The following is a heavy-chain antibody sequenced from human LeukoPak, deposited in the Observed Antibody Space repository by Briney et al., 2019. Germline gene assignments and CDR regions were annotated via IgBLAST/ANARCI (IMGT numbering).Heavy chain of an antibody. CDR3: ARLVVPAAPTGGAFDI. Sequence: GGSLRLSCVGSGFTIHDHAMPWVRQAPGKGLEWVSGIDWNSGRIGYADSVKGRFTISRDNAKNSLYLQMNSLRAEDMALYYCARLVVPAAPTGGAFDIWGQGTMVTVSS. V-gene: IGHV3-9*03. J-gene: IGHJ3*02. D-gene: IGHD2-2*01. CDR2: IDWNSGRI. CDR1: GFTIHDHA.